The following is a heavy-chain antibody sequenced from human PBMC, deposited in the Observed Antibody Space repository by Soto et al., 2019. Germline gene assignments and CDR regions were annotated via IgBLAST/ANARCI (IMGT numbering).Heavy chain of an antibody. D-gene: IGHD6-13*01. Sequence: LRLSCAASGFTYSSYDMSWVRQAPGEGLEWVSGVSGSGGATFYTDSVKGRFTISRDNSKNTLYLQMNGLRAEDTAVYYCVKDYGEAAAKPLPFFDDWGQGTLVTVSS. J-gene: IGHJ4*02. CDR3: VKDYGEAAAKPLPFFDD. CDR2: VSGSGGAT. CDR1: GFTYSSYD. V-gene: IGHV3-23*01.